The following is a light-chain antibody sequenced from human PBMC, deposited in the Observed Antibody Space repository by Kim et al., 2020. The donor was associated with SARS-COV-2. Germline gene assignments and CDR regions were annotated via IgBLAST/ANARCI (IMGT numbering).Light chain of an antibody. J-gene: IGKJ4*01. V-gene: IGKV3-11*01. CDR1: QSVRAF. CDR3: QQRSNWCT. CDR2: DAS. Sequence: IVLTQSPATLSLSPGERATLSCRASQSVRAFLAWYQQKPGQAPRLLIYDASNRATGVPARFSGSGFGTDFTLTISSLEPEDFAVYYCQQRSNWCTFGGGTKVDIK.